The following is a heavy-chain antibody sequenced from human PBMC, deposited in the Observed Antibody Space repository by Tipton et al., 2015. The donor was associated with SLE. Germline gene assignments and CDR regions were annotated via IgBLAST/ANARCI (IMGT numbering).Heavy chain of an antibody. CDR3: ARGRPMVRGVITNYYYYYMDV. V-gene: IGHV4-4*07. Sequence: TLSLTCTVSGGSISSYYWSWIRQPAGKGLEWIGRIYTSGSTNYNPSLKSRVTISVDTSKNQFSLKLSSVTAADTAVYYCARGRPMVRGVITNYYYYYMDVWGKGTTVTVSS. CDR2: IYTSGST. CDR1: GGSISSYY. D-gene: IGHD3-10*01. J-gene: IGHJ6*03.